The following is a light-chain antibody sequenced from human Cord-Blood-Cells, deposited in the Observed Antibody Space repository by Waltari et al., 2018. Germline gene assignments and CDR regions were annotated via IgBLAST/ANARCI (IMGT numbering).Light chain of an antibody. Sequence: SYELTQPPSVSVSPGQTASITCPGDKLGDKYACWYQQKPGQSPVLVIYQDSKRPSGILERFSGSNSGNTATLTIGGTQAMDDADYYCQAWDSSTVVFGGGTKLTVL. CDR1: KLGDKY. J-gene: IGLJ2*01. V-gene: IGLV3-1*01. CDR2: QDS. CDR3: QAWDSSTVV.